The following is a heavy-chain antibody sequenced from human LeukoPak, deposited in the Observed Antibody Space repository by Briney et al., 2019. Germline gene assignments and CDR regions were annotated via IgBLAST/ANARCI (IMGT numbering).Heavy chain of an antibody. J-gene: IGHJ6*02. D-gene: IGHD4-11*01. CDR1: GGSISSYY. CDR2: IYYSGST. CDR3: ARVTVTTEPDYYYYGMDV. V-gene: IGHV4-59*01. Sequence: PSETLSLTCTVSGGSISSYYWSWIRQPPGKGLEWIGYIYYSGSTNYNPSLKSRVTISVDTSKNQFSLKLSSVTAADTAVYYCARVTVTTEPDYYYYGMDVWGQGTTVTVSS.